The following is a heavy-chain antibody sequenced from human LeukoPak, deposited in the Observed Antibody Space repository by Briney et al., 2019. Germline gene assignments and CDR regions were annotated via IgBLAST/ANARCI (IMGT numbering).Heavy chain of an antibody. Sequence: SETLSLTCTVSGGSISSYYWSWIRQPPGKGLEWIGYNYYSGSTNYNPSLKSRVTISVDTSKNQFSLKLSSVTAADTAVYYCATNWNDAWENYFDYWGQGTLVTVSS. CDR2: NYYSGST. D-gene: IGHD1-1*01. J-gene: IGHJ4*02. CDR3: ATNWNDAWENYFDY. V-gene: IGHV4-59*08. CDR1: GGSISSYY.